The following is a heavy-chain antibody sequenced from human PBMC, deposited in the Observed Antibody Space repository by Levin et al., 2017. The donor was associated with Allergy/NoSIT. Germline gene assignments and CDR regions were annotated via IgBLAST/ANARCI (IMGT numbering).Heavy chain of an antibody. Sequence: RGESLKISCKSSGYSFSSYWIGWVRQMPGKGLEWMGIIYPGDSDTRYSPSFPGQVTISVDKTISTAYLQWSSLKASDTAMYYCARVGAVAGTSADYWGQGTLVTVSS. D-gene: IGHD6-19*01. V-gene: IGHV5-51*01. CDR2: IYPGDSDT. CDR3: ARVGAVAGTSADY. J-gene: IGHJ4*02. CDR1: GYSFSSYW.